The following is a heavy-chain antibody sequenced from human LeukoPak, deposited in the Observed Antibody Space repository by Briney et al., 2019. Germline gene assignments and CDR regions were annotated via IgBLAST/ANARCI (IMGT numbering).Heavy chain of an antibody. V-gene: IGHV1-69*13. J-gene: IGHJ3*02. CDR2: IIPIFGTA. CDR1: GGTFSSYA. CDR3: ARAKDIVAVPAAISAFDI. D-gene: IGHD2-2*02. Sequence: SVKVSCKASGGTFSSYAISWVRQAPGQGLEWMGGIIPIFGTANYAQKFQGRVTITADESTSTAYMELSSLRSEDTAVYYCARAKDIVAVPAAISAFDIWGQGTMVTVSS.